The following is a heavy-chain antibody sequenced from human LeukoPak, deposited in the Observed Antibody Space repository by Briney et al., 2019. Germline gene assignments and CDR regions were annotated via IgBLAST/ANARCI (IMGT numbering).Heavy chain of an antibody. CDR3: ARFATYYDFWSGPNWFDP. J-gene: IGHJ5*02. V-gene: IGHV4-4*02. CDR2: IYHSGST. Sequence: TSSETLSLTCAVSGGSISSSNWWSWVRQPPGKGLEWIGEIYHSGSTNYNPSLKSRVTISVDTSKNQFSLKLSSVTAADTAVYYCARFATYYDFWSGPNWFDPWGQGTLVTVSS. CDR1: GGSISSSNW. D-gene: IGHD3-3*01.